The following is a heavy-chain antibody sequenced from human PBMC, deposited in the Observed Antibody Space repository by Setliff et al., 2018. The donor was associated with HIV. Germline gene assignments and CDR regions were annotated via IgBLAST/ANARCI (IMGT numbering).Heavy chain of an antibody. D-gene: IGHD1-1*01. Sequence: ASVKVSCKASGYTFTGYYVHWVRQAPGQGLEWMGRIIPNSGGTNYAQKFQGRVTMTRDTSISTAYMGLTSLTSDGTAVYYCARGGTTTVVNYSFDYWGQGTLVTVSS. V-gene: IGHV1-2*06. J-gene: IGHJ4*02. CDR3: ARGGTTTVVNYSFDY. CDR2: IIPNSGGT. CDR1: GYTFTGYY.